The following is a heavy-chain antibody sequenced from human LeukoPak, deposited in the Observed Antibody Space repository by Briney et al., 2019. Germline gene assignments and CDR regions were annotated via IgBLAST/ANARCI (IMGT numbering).Heavy chain of an antibody. J-gene: IGHJ6*02. V-gene: IGHV1-24*01. CDR2: FDPEDGET. Sequence: ASVKVSCKVSRYTLTELSMHWVRQAPGKGLEWMGGFDPEDGETIYAQKFQGRVTMTEDTSTDTAYMELSSLRSEDTAVYYCATDPPHYYGSGSYYNTSHYYYYGMDVWGQGTTVTVSS. CDR1: RYTLTELS. CDR3: ATDPPHYYGSGSYYNTSHYYYYGMDV. D-gene: IGHD3-10*01.